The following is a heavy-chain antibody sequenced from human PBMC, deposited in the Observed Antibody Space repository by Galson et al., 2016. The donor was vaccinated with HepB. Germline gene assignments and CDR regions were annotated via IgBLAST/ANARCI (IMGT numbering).Heavy chain of an antibody. CDR3: TTGMTTLTAEYFYF. Sequence: SLRLSCAASGFTFTNAWMHWVRQAPGKGLEWVGRIKDKLDGGSADYAAPVKGRFTISRDDATDMVFLQMHSLKTEDTAVYYCTTGMTTLTAEYFYFWGQGALVTVAS. D-gene: IGHD4-11*01. V-gene: IGHV3-15*01. CDR2: IKDKLDGGSA. J-gene: IGHJ4*02. CDR1: GFTFTNAW.